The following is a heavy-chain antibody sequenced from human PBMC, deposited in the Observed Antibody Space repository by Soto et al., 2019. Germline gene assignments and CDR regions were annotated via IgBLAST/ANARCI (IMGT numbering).Heavy chain of an antibody. CDR3: ARGGGYCASNRCPYAVDY. D-gene: IGHD2-2*01. CDR1: GFSFSNYW. Sequence: GGSLRLSCVASGFSFSNYWMHWVRQVPGKGLVWVSVINSDGSGTRNADSVKGRFTISRDNAKSTLYLQMSSLRAEDTAFYYCARGGGYCASNRCPYAVDYWGQGTLVTVSS. J-gene: IGHJ4*02. V-gene: IGHV3-74*01. CDR2: INSDGSGT.